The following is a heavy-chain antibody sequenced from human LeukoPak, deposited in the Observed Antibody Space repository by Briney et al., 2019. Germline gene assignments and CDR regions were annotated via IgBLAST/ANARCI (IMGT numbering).Heavy chain of an antibody. D-gene: IGHD5-24*01. CDR2: IIPIFGTA. J-gene: IGHJ4*02. CDR1: GGTFSSYA. Sequence: GASVKVSCKASGGTFSSYAISWVRQAPGQGLEWMGGIIPIFGTANYAQKFQGRVTMTRDTSTSTVYMELSSLRSEDTAVYYCARSREIYYFDYWGQGTLVTVSS. V-gene: IGHV1-69*05. CDR3: ARSREIYYFDY.